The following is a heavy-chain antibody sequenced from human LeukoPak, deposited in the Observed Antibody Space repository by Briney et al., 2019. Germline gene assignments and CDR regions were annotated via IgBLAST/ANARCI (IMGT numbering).Heavy chain of an antibody. V-gene: IGHV3-9*01. Sequence: GGSLRLSCAASGFTFDDYAMHGVRQAPGKGLEWVSGISWNSGSIGYADSVKGRFTISRDNAKNSLYLQMNSLRAEDTALYYCAKDNGLTIFGVVTNYMDVWGKGTTVTVSS. D-gene: IGHD3-3*01. CDR3: AKDNGLTIFGVVTNYMDV. CDR2: ISWNSGSI. J-gene: IGHJ6*03. CDR1: GFTFDDYA.